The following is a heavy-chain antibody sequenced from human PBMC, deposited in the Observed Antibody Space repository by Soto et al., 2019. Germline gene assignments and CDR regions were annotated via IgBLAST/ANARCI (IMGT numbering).Heavy chain of an antibody. CDR2: IYYSGST. Sequence: SETLSLTCTVSGGSISSYYCSWIRQPPGKGLEWIGYIYYSGSTYYNHSLNSRVTISVDTSKNQFSLTLSSVTAADTAIYYCARSLYSGRGPVDPWGQGTLVTVSS. CDR3: ARSLYSGRGPVDP. CDR1: GGSISSYY. J-gene: IGHJ5*02. V-gene: IGHV4-59*08. D-gene: IGHD1-26*01.